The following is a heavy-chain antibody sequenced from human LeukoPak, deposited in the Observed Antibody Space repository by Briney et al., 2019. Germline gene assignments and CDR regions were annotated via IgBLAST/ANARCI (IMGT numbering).Heavy chain of an antibody. CDR3: ARHGGYGDYLTEYFQH. V-gene: IGHV5-51*01. J-gene: IGHJ1*01. CDR1: GYSFSNYW. Sequence: GESLKISCEGSGYSFSNYWIGWVRQMPGKGLEWMGNIYPDESNTRYSPSFQGQVTISADKSINTAYLQWSSLTASDTAMYYCARHGGYGDYLTEYFQHWGQGTLVTVSS. D-gene: IGHD4-17*01. CDR2: IYPDESNT.